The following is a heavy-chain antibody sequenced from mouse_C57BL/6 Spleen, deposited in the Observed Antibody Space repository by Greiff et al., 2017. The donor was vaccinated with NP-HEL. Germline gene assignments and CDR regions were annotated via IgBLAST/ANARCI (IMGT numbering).Heavy chain of an antibody. J-gene: IGHJ1*03. CDR1: GFTFSDYG. CDR2: ISSGSSTI. CDR3: ARGVYGYWYFDV. Sequence: EVHLVESGGGLVKPGGSLKLSCAASGFTFSDYGMHWVRQAPEKGLEWVAYISSGSSTIYYADTVKGRFTISRDNAKNTLFLQMTSLRSEDTAMYYCARGVYGYWYFDVWGTGTTVTVSS. D-gene: IGHD1-1*02. V-gene: IGHV5-17*01.